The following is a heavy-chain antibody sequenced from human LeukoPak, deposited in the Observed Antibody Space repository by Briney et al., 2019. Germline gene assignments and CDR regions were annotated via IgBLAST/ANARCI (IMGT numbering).Heavy chain of an antibody. D-gene: IGHD3-22*01. CDR1: GFTFSSYW. V-gene: IGHV3-7*01. Sequence: GGSLRLSCAASGFTFSSYWMSWVRQAPGKGLEWVANIKQDGSEKYYVDSVKGRFTISRDNAKNSLYLQMNSLRAEDTAVYYCATPYYHDNRVYAFDIWGQGTKVTVSS. J-gene: IGHJ3*02. CDR3: ATPYYHDNRVYAFDI. CDR2: IKQDGSEK.